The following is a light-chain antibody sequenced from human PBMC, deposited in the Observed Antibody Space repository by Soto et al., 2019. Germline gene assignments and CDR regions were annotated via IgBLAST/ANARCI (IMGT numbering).Light chain of an antibody. CDR3: CSYAGTYTPL. Sequence: QSALTQPASVSGSPGQSIPISCTGTSSDVGGYNYVSWYQQHPGKAPKLMIYEVSNRPSGVSNRFSGSKSANTSSLTISGLQAEDEPDYYCCSYAGTYTPLFGGGTKLTVL. CDR1: SSDVGGYNY. CDR2: EVS. J-gene: IGLJ2*01. V-gene: IGLV2-14*01.